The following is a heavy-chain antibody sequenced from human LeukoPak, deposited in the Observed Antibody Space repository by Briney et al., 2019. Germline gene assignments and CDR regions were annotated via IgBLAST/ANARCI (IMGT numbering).Heavy chain of an antibody. J-gene: IGHJ5*02. D-gene: IGHD2-2*01. Sequence: PGGSLRLSCAASGFTFTSYWMSWVRQAPGKGLEWVGNIKQEGSEKYYVESVKGRFTMTRDNANNSLYLQMNSLRAEDTAVYYCARGRRVPAAMGNWFDPWGQGTLVTVSS. CDR1: GFTFTSYW. CDR3: ARGRRVPAAMGNWFDP. CDR2: IKQEGSEK. V-gene: IGHV3-7*01.